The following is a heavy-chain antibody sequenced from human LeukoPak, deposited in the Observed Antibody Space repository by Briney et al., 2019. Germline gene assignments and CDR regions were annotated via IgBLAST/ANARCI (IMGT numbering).Heavy chain of an antibody. CDR2: INPSGGST. Sequence: GASVKVSCKASGYTFTSYYMHWVRQAPGQGLEWMGIINPSGGSTSYAQKFQGRVTMTRDTSTSTVYMELSGLRSEDTAVYYCAREREDYDSSGYYYVFYYWGQGTLVTVSS. CDR3: AREREDYDSSGYYYVFYY. V-gene: IGHV1-46*01. D-gene: IGHD3-22*01. CDR1: GYTFTSYY. J-gene: IGHJ4*02.